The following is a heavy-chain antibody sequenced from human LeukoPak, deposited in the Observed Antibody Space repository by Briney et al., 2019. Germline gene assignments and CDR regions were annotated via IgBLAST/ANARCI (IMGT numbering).Heavy chain of an antibody. Sequence: PGGTLRLSCAASGFTVSSNYMSWVRQAPGKGLEWVSAISGSGGSTYYADSVKGRFTISRDNSKNTLYLQMNSLRAEDTAVYYCAKQGRYYDSSGYYWDYWGQGTLVTVSS. V-gene: IGHV3-23*01. CDR1: GFTVSSNY. J-gene: IGHJ4*02. CDR3: AKQGRYYDSSGYYWDY. D-gene: IGHD3-22*01. CDR2: ISGSGGST.